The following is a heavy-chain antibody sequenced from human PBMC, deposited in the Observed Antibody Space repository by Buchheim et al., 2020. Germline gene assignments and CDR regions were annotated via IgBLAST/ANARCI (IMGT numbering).Heavy chain of an antibody. CDR3: ARKDDTVTNNFDY. CDR2: IRESGAST. CDR1: GVTFSNYD. V-gene: IGHV3-23*01. J-gene: IGHJ4*02. Sequence: EVQLLESGGGLVQPGGSLRLSCAASGVTFSNYDMGWVRQAPGKGLEWVSTIRESGASTFYAESVKGRFTISRDNSRNTLYLQMSSLRAEDTAVYYCARKDDTVTNNFDYWGQGTL. D-gene: IGHD4-17*01.